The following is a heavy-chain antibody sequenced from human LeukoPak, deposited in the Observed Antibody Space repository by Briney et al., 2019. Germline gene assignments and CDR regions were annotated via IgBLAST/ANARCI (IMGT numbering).Heavy chain of an antibody. CDR2: INPNSGDT. CDR3: ATRYGSGSPISYLDL. Sequence: ASVKVSCKASGGSFSNYVISWVRQAPGQGLEWMGWINPNSGDTHYPQTFQARVTMTRDTSISTAYMELSSLRSDDTAMYYCATRYGSGSPISYLDLWGRGTLVTVSS. J-gene: IGHJ2*01. D-gene: IGHD3-10*01. CDR1: GGSFSNYV. V-gene: IGHV1-2*02.